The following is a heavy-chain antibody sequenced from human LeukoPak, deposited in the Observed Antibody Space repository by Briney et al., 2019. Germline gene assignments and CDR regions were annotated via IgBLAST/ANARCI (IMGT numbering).Heavy chain of an antibody. CDR3: ARLEGGYDAFDI. CDR1: GGSISSHY. Sequence: SETLSLTCTVSGGSISSHYWSWIRQPPGKGLEWIGEVNHSGSTNCNPSLKSRLTISVDTSKNQFSLKLSSVTAADTAVYYCARLEGGYDAFDIWGQGTMVTVSS. CDR2: VNHSGST. D-gene: IGHD3-22*01. J-gene: IGHJ3*02. V-gene: IGHV4-59*08.